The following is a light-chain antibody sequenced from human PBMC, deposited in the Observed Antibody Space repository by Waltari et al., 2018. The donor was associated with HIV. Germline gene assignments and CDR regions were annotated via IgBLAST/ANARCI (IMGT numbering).Light chain of an antibody. V-gene: IGLV2-14*01. J-gene: IGLJ2*01. CDR1: SRDVGGYRY. CDR3: SSYSSSTALVV. CDR2: EVR. Sequence: QSALTQPASVSGAPGQSITISCTGTSRDVGGYRYVSWYQQHPGKAPKLMIFEVRNRPSGVSTRFSGSKSGNTASLTISGLQAEDEAHYFCSSYSSSTALVVFGGGTKVTVL.